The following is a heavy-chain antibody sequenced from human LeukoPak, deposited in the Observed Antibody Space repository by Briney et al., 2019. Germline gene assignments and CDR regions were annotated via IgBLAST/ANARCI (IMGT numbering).Heavy chain of an antibody. V-gene: IGHV4-31*03. CDR1: GGSISSGGYY. Sequence: SQTLSLTCTVSGGSISSGGYYWSWIRQHPGKGLEWIGYIYYSGTTYYSPSLKGRAIISVDTSKNQFSLRLTSVTAADTAVYYCARASYDFWSGYYEHVDYWGQGTLVTVSS. J-gene: IGHJ4*02. CDR3: ARASYDFWSGYYEHVDY. CDR2: IYYSGTT. D-gene: IGHD3-3*01.